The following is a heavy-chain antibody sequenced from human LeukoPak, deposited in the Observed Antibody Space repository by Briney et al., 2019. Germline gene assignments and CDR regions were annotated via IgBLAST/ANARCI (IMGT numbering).Heavy chain of an antibody. CDR1: GXSFIDSV. CDR2: MSSAGHIK. J-gene: IGHJ6*02. V-gene: IGHV3-30*03. D-gene: IGHD1-1*01. CDR3: TRRVQLERNYGMDV. Sequence: GGSLRLSCAASGXSFIDSVIHWVRQAPGRGQEWVAVMSSAGHIKIYTDSVKGRFTISRDNSKNTLYLEMNSLRLDDTAVYYCTRRVQLERNYGMDVWGQGTTVTVSS.